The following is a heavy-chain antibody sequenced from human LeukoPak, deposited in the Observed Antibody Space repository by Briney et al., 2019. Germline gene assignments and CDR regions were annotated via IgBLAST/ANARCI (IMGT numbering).Heavy chain of an antibody. J-gene: IGHJ6*03. V-gene: IGHV4-59*11. D-gene: IGHD3-22*01. CDR3: ARCRSGYYYYYYYYYMDV. CDR2: IYYMVSS. CDR1: GASINDHY. Sequence: PSETLSLTCTVSGASINDHYWMWIRPPPGGGLEWIGYIYYMVSSNYTPSLRSRLTIAVEPSKRHFSLNLRSVTAADTAVYYCARCRSGYYYYYYYYYMDVWGKGTTVTISS.